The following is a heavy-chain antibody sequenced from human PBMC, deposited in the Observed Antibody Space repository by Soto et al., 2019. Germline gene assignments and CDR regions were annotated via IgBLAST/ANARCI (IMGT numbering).Heavy chain of an antibody. D-gene: IGHD3-22*01. CDR2: INAGNGNT. CDR1: GYTFTSYA. J-gene: IGHJ4*02. Sequence: QVQLVQSGAEVKKPGASVKVSCKASGYTFTSYAIHWVRQAPGQRLEWMGWINAGNGNTKYSQKFQGRVTISRDTSASTAYMELSSLRSEDTAVYYCARGDYYDIHDYWGQGILVTVSS. V-gene: IGHV1-3*01. CDR3: ARGDYYDIHDY.